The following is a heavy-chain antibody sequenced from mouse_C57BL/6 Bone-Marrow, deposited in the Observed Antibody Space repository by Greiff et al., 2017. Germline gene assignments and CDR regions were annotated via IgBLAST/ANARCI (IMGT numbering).Heavy chain of an antibody. CDR3: TRGDWAWCAY. V-gene: IGHV1-15*01. D-gene: IGHD4-1*01. CDR1: GYTFTDYE. Sequence: QVQLKESGAELVRPGASVTLSCKASGYTFTDYEMHWVKQTPVHGLEWIGAIAPEPGGTAYNQKFKGKAILTADKSSSTAYMELRSLTSEDSAVYYCTRGDWAWCAYWGQGTLVTVSA. J-gene: IGHJ3*01. CDR2: IAPEPGGT.